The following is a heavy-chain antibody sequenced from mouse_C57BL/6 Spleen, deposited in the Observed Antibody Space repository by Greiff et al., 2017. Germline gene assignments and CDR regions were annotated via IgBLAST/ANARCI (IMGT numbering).Heavy chain of an antibody. CDR2: IDPSNSET. CDR1: GYTFTSYW. J-gene: IGHJ3*01. V-gene: IGHV1-52*01. Sequence: VQLQQPGAELVRPGSSVKLSCKASGYTFTSYWMHWVKQRPIQGLEWIGNIDPSNSETHYNQKFKDKATLTVDKSSSTAYMQLSSLTSEDSAVYYCALYDYDEWFAYWGQGTLVTVSA. D-gene: IGHD2-4*01. CDR3: ALYDYDEWFAY.